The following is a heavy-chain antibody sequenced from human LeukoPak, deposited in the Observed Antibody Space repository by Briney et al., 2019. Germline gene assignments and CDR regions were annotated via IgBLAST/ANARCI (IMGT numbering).Heavy chain of an antibody. V-gene: IGHV4-30-2*01. Sequence: SETLSLTCAVSGGSISSGGYSWSWIRQPPGKGLEWIGYIYHSGSTYYNPSLKSRVTISVDRSKNQFSLKLSSVTAADTAVYYCARGYSSGWYSNYYYYGMDVWGQGTTVTVSS. CDR1: GGSISSGGYS. CDR2: IYHSGST. CDR3: ARGYSSGWYSNYYYYGMDV. D-gene: IGHD6-19*01. J-gene: IGHJ6*02.